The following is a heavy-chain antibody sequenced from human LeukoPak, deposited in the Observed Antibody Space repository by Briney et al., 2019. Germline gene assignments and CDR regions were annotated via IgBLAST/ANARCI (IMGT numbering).Heavy chain of an antibody. CDR3: VRDQRRVGSNWATMVAFDY. D-gene: IGHD5-24*01. CDR2: INEDGSET. CDR1: GFTVSGNY. J-gene: IGHJ4*02. Sequence: GGSLRLSCAASGFTVSGNYMSWVRQAPGKGLEWVANINEDGSETYYLDSVKGRFTISRDNAKESMFLQMNSLRVEDTAVYYCVRDQRRVGSNWATMVAFDYWGQGTLLSVSS. V-gene: IGHV3-7*01.